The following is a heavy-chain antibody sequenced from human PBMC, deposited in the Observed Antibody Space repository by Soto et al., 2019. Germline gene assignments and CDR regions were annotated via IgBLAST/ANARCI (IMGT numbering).Heavy chain of an antibody. Sequence: QITLKESGPTLVKPTQTLTLTCTFSGFSLSTSGVGVGWIRQPPGKALEWLALIYWDDDKRYSPSLKSWLTITKDTSKNQVVLTMTNMDPVDTATYYCAHRRRTGYSSSWYFDYWGQGTLVTVSS. J-gene: IGHJ4*02. D-gene: IGHD6-13*01. V-gene: IGHV2-5*02. CDR3: AHRRRTGYSSSWYFDY. CDR2: IYWDDDK. CDR1: GFSLSTSGVG.